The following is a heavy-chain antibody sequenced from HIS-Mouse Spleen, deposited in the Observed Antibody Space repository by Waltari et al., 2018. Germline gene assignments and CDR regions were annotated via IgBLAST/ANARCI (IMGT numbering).Heavy chain of an antibody. CDR2: ISYDGSNK. J-gene: IGHJ4*02. CDR3: AKDRGSPLYFDY. D-gene: IGHD1-26*01. CDR1: GFPLSTFC. V-gene: IGHV3-30*18. Sequence: QVQLVESGGGVVQPGRSLRLSCAASGFPLSTFCRPWVRQAPGKGLEWVAVISYDGSNKYYADSVKGRFTISRDSSKNTLYLQMNSLRAEDTAVYYCAKDRGSPLYFDYWGQGTLVTVSS.